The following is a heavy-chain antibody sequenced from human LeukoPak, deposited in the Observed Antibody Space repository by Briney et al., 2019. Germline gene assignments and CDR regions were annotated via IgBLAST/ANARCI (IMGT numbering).Heavy chain of an antibody. Sequence: ASVKVSCRAPGYSFNEYYVHWVRQAPGQGLEWMGWIVPITGDTRYAPRFQGGVTLSSDTSTSTAYLELSSLRSDDTAVSYCATATRYDSSDARSHYFDLWGRGTLITVSS. V-gene: IGHV1-2*02. CDR2: IVPITGDT. J-gene: IGHJ2*01. D-gene: IGHD3-22*01. CDR1: GYSFNEYY. CDR3: ATATRYDSSDARSHYFDL.